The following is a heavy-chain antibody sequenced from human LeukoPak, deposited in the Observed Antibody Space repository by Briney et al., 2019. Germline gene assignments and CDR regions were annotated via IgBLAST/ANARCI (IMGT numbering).Heavy chain of an antibody. D-gene: IGHD5-18*01. CDR3: ATSGAHTAMVNYYYYGMDV. J-gene: IGHJ6*02. Sequence: GESLKISCKGSGYSFTSYWIGWVRQMPGKGLEWMGIIYPGDSDTRYSPSFQGQVTISADKSISTAYLQWSSLKASDTAMYYCATSGAHTAMVNYYYYGMDVWGQGTTVTVSS. CDR2: IYPGDSDT. CDR1: GYSFTSYW. V-gene: IGHV5-51*01.